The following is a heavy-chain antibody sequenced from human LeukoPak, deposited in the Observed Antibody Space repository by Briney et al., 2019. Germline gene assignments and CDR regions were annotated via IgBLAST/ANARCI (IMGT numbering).Heavy chain of an antibody. J-gene: IGHJ6*03. CDR2: ISAYNANA. CDR3: ARQGEHNYYYMDV. Sequence: ASVKVSCKASGYSFTSYGISWVRQAPGQGLEWMGWISAYNANANYAQNLQGRVTMTTDTSTSTAYMELRSLRSDDTAVYYCARQGEHNYYYMDVWGKGTTVTVSS. V-gene: IGHV1-18*01. D-gene: IGHD2-21*01. CDR1: GYSFTSYG.